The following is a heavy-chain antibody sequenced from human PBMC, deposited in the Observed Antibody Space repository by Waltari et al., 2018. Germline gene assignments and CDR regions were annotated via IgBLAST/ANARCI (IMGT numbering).Heavy chain of an antibody. CDR3: ATQSWSNFEY. J-gene: IGHJ4*02. CDR1: EFTFAYYW. V-gene: IGHV3-7*01. Sequence: EVQLVESGGGLVQPGGSLRLSCAASEFTFAYYWVTWVRQAPGKGLEWVDNIKEDGSEKYYVDSGKGRFTISRDNAKNSLYLQMSSLRVEDTAVYYCATQSWSNFEYWGQGTLVTVSS. D-gene: IGHD3-3*01. CDR2: IKEDGSEK.